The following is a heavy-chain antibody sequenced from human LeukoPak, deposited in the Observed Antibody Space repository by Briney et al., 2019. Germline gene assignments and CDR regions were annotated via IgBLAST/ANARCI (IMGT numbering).Heavy chain of an antibody. J-gene: IGHJ6*02. CDR1: GGSISSYY. CDR3: AGETGTTRLDYYGMDV. Sequence: SEILSLTCTVSGGSISSYYWSWIRQPPGKGLEWIGYIYYSGSTNYNPSLKSRVTISVDTSKNQFSLKLSSVTAADTAVYYCAGETGTTRLDYYGMDVWGQGTTVTVSS. D-gene: IGHD1-1*01. CDR2: IYYSGST. V-gene: IGHV4-59*01.